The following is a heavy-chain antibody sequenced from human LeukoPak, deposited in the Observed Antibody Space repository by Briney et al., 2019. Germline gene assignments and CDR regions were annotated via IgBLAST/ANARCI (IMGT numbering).Heavy chain of an antibody. V-gene: IGHV4-30-2*01. CDR1: GGSISSGGYS. CDR2: IYHSGST. D-gene: IGHD3-10*01. CDR3: ARVLDRGVIIGSTYGMDV. Sequence: SETLSLTCAVSGGSISSGGYSWSWIRQPPGKGLEWIGYIYHSGSTYYNPSLKSRVTISVDRSKNQFSLKLSSVTAADTAVYYCARVLDRGVIIGSTYGMDVWGQGTTVTVSS. J-gene: IGHJ6*02.